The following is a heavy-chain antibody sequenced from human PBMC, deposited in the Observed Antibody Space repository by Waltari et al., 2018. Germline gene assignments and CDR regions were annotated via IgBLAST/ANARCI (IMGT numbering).Heavy chain of an antibody. CDR1: GFTFSSYE. V-gene: IGHV3-48*03. D-gene: IGHD1-20*01. J-gene: IGHJ4*02. Sequence: EVQLVESGGGLVQPGGSLRLSCAASGFTFSSYEMNWVRQAPGKGLEWVSYIFSSGRTIYYADSVKGRFTISRDNAKNSLYLKMNSLRAEDTAVYYCAIYNWNDLYYFDYWGQGTLVTVSS. CDR3: AIYNWNDLYYFDY. CDR2: IFSSGRTI.